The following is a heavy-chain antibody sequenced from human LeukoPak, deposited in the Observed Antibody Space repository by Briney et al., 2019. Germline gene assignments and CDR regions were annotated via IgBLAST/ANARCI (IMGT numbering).Heavy chain of an antibody. V-gene: IGHV3-64*01. D-gene: IGHD6-13*01. Sequence: GRSLRLSCAASGFTFSSYGMHWVRQAPGKGLEYISAISSNGGSTYYANSVKGRFTISRDNSRNTLYLQMGSLRVEDMAVYYCARSLEGAGDYWGQGTLVTVSS. CDR3: ARSLEGAGDY. CDR1: GFTFSSYG. CDR2: ISSNGGST. J-gene: IGHJ4*02.